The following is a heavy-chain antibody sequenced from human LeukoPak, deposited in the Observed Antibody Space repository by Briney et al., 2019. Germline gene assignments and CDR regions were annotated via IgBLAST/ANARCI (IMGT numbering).Heavy chain of an antibody. Sequence: SETLSLICTVSGASIRTGLYYWSWIRQSPGKGLEWIGYIYYSGDTYYNPSLEGRLTISVDTSKNQFSLKLSSVTAADTAVYYCARLTTVTMMFDYWGQGTLVTVSS. CDR2: IYYSGDT. V-gene: IGHV4-30-4*08. CDR3: ARLTTVTMMFDY. D-gene: IGHD4-17*01. CDR1: GASIRTGLYY. J-gene: IGHJ4*02.